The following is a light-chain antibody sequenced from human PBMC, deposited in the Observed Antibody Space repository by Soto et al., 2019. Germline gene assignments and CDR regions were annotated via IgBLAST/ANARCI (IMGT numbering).Light chain of an antibody. V-gene: IGLV1-44*01. J-gene: IGLJ3*02. CDR1: SSNIGRNT. CDR2: SDD. Sequence: QSVLTQPPSASGTPGQRVTISCSGSSSNIGRNTVSWYQQLPGTAPKVLIYSDDQRPSGVPARFSGSKSGTSGSLAISGLQSEDEADYYCAAWDDSLNGWVFGGGTQLTVL. CDR3: AAWDDSLNGWV.